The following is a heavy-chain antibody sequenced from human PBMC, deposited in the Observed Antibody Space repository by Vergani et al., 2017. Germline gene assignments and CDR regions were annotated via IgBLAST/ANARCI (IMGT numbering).Heavy chain of an antibody. D-gene: IGHD7-27*01. CDR1: GGSINSGGYY. V-gene: IGHV4-31*03. CDR2: IYYSGST. CDR3: ARDVLAGRYWXFDL. J-gene: IGHJ2*01. Sequence: QVQLQESGPGLVKPSQTLSLTCTVSGGSINSGGYYWSWIRQHPGKGLEWIGYIYYSGSTYYNPSPKSRVIISADTSKNQFSLKLSSVTAADTAVYYCARDVLAGRYWXFDLWGRGTLVTVSS.